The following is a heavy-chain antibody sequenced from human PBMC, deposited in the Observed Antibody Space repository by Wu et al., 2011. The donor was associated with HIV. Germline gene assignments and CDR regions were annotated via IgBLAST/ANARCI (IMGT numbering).Heavy chain of an antibody. Sequence: QVQLEQSGAEVKRPGSSVRVSCKASGGTFTTFGFSWVRQAPGQGLEWMGRVIPFRPTTQYAQKFEGRLSMTADDSSNTAYMELTSLRSEDTAVYFCATSDCSSTKCYNVIRNYYSMDVWGKGTTVTVSS. J-gene: IGHJ6*03. CDR1: GGTFTTFG. V-gene: IGHV1-69*11. CDR3: ATSDCSSTKCYNVIRNYYSMDV. CDR2: VIPFRPTT. D-gene: IGHD2-2*02.